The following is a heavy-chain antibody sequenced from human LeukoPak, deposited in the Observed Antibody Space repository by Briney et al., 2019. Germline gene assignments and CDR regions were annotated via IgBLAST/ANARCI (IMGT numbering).Heavy chain of an antibody. CDR3: ARDPYSSGGYGAFGM. D-gene: IGHD2-15*01. CDR2: INQDGSGQ. Sequence: GGSLRLSCAGSGFNFRSFWMTWVRQTPGKGLEWVANINQDGSGQEYVDSVKGRFTISRDNAKNSLFLQMDSLRAEDTAVYYCARDPYSSGGYGAFGMWGQGTMVTVSS. CDR1: GFNFRSFW. V-gene: IGHV3-7*01. J-gene: IGHJ3*02.